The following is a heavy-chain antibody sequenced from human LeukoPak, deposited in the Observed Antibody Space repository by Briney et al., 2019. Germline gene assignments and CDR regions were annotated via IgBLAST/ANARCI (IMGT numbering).Heavy chain of an antibody. CDR1: GGSVRSDSNY. V-gene: IGHV4-61*03. Sequence: SETLSLTCTVSGGSVRSDSNYWSWIRQPPGKGLEWIGYIGYSGTTDYNPSLKSRVAISVDKSENHISLKLTSVTAADTAVYYCAREGGPYRPLDYSGQGTLVTVAS. CDR3: AREGGPYRPLDY. CDR2: IGYSGTT. J-gene: IGHJ4*02.